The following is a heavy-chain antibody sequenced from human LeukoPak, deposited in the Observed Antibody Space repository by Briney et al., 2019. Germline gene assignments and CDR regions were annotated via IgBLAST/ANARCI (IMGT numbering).Heavy chain of an antibody. CDR2: IYHSGTT. V-gene: IGHV4-30-4*07. CDR3: VRGRYSSGWFKDKNWFDP. D-gene: IGHD6-19*01. Sequence: SETLSLTCAVSGVAISRGGYAWNWIRQPPGKGLEWIAYIYHSGTTYYNPSLKSRATISVDTSENQFSLKLSSVTAADTAVYYCVRGRYSSGWFKDKNWFDPWGQGIPVTVSS. J-gene: IGHJ5*02. CDR1: GVAISRGGYA.